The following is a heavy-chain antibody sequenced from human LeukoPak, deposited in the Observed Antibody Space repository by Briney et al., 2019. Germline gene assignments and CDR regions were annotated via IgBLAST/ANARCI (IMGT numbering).Heavy chain of an antibody. D-gene: IGHD6-6*01. CDR1: GFTVSSNY. CDR3: AIVSSSSVGFDY. CDR2: IYSGGST. V-gene: IGHV3-66*02. J-gene: IGHJ4*02. Sequence: GGSLRLSCAASGFTVSSNYMSWVRQAPGKGLEWVSVIYSGGSTYYADSVKGRFTISRDNSKNTLYLQMNSLRAEDTAVYYCAIVSSSSVGFDYWGQGTPVTVSS.